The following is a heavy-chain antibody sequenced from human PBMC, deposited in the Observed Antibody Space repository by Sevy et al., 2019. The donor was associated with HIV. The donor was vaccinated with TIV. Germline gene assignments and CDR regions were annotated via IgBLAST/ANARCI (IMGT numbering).Heavy chain of an antibody. Sequence: AESLSLTCAVHDGSFSGYYWNWIRQLPGKGLEGIGEINESGITNYNPSLKSRVTITVDTSKKEFSLKLNSVTAADTAVYFCARSPSVVVVPGAPSWFDPWGQGTLVIVSS. CDR1: DGSFSGYY. D-gene: IGHD2-2*01. J-gene: IGHJ5*02. V-gene: IGHV4-34*01. CDR2: INESGIT. CDR3: ARSPSVVVVPGAPSWFDP.